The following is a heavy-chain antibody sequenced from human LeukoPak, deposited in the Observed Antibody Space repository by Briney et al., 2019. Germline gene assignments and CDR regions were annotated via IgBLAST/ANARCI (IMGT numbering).Heavy chain of an antibody. V-gene: IGHV1-69*04. D-gene: IGHD2-21*02. CDR3: ARVPCGGDCDLYYFDY. CDR1: GGTFSSYA. CDR2: IIPILGIA. Sequence: SVKVSCKASGGTFSSYAISWVRQAPGQGLEWMGRIIPILGIANYAQKFQGRVTITADKSTSTAYMELSSLRSEDTAVYYCARVPCGGDCDLYYFDYWGQGTLVTVSS. J-gene: IGHJ4*02.